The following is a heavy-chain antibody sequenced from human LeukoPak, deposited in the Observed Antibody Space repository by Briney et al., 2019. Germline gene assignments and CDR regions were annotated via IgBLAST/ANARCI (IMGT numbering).Heavy chain of an antibody. J-gene: IGHJ4*02. CDR2: VKSDASNP. Sequence: PGGALRLSCGASRFHLRYLWELWVPPAPGEAVVGVSRVKSDASNPSYADSVKGRFTISRDNAENMLYLQMNTLGAEDTAVYYCARDIVSGSGSLDYWGQGTLVTVSS. D-gene: IGHD3-10*01. CDR3: ARDIVSGSGSLDY. CDR1: RFHLRYLW. V-gene: IGHV3-74*01.